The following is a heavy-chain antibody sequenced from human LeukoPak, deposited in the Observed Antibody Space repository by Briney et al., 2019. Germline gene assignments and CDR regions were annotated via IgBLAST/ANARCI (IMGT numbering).Heavy chain of an antibody. V-gene: IGHV3-53*01. Sequence: GGSLRLSCAASGFSVSSNYMSWVRQAPGKGLEWVSVIYSGGSTYYADSVKGRFTISRDNSKNTLYLQMSTLRAEDTAVYYCARAHYGSGSYGLDYWGQEPWSPSPQ. J-gene: IGHJ4*01. D-gene: IGHD3-10*01. CDR2: IYSGGST. CDR1: GFSVSSNY. CDR3: ARAHYGSGSYGLDY.